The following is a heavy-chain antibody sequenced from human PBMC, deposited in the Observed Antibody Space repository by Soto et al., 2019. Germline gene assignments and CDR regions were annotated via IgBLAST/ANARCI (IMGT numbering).Heavy chain of an antibody. J-gene: IGHJ4*02. D-gene: IGHD3-9*01. CDR3: ARGDYDILTGYYYFDY. V-gene: IGHV3-7*01. CDR2: IKQDGSEK. CDR1: GFTFSSYW. Sequence: GGSLRLSCAASGFTFSSYWMSWVRQAPGKGLEWVANIKQDGSEKYYVDSVKGRFTISRDNAKNSLYLQMNSLRAEDTAVYYCARGDYDILTGYYYFDYWGQGTLVTVSS.